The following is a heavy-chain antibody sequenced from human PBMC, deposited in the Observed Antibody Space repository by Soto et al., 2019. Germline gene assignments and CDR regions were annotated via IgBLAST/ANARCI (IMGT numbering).Heavy chain of an antibody. Sequence: SVKVSCKASGGTFSSYTISWVRQAPGQGLEWMGRIIPILGIANYAQKFQGRVTITADKSTSTAYMELSSLRSEDTAVYYCDRDIVVVPAHAIDIWGQGTMVTVSS. CDR1: GGTFSSYT. V-gene: IGHV1-69*04. J-gene: IGHJ3*02. D-gene: IGHD2-2*01. CDR2: IIPILGIA. CDR3: DRDIVVVPAHAIDI.